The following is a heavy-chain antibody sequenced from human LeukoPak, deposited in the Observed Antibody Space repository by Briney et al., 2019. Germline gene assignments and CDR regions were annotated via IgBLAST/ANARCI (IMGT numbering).Heavy chain of an antibody. J-gene: IGHJ3*02. V-gene: IGHV3-48*02. Sequence: GGSLRLSCAASGFTFSGYSMNWVRQAPGKGLEWVSYISSSSSTIYYADSVKGRFTISRDNAKNSLYLQMNSLRDEDRAVYYCARDSAYGSGSYSLRTTAFDIWGQGTMVTVSS. CDR1: GFTFSGYS. CDR3: ARDSAYGSGSYSLRTTAFDI. D-gene: IGHD3-10*01. CDR2: ISSSSSTI.